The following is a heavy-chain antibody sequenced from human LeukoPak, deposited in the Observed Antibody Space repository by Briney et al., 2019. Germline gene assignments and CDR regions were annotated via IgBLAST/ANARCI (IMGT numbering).Heavy chain of an antibody. CDR3: ARGQDGYDY. CDR2: INHSGST. D-gene: IGHD5-18*01. J-gene: IGHJ4*02. CDR1: GGSFSGYY. V-gene: IGHV4-34*01. Sequence: SETLSLTCAVYGGSFSGYYWSWIRQPPGKGLEWIGEINHSGSTNYNPSLKSRVTISVDTSKNQFSLKLSPVTAADTAVYYCARGQDGYDYWGQGTLVTVSS.